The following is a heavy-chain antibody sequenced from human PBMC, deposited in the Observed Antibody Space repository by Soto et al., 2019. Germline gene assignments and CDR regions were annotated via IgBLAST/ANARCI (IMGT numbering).Heavy chain of an antibody. D-gene: IGHD6-13*01. Sequence: PGGSLRLSCAASGFTFSSYSMNWVRQAPGKGLEWVSSISSSSSYIYYADSVKGRFTISRDNAKNSLYLQMNSLRAEDTAVYYCARDQVVSSWSPNDAFDIWGQGTMVTVSS. V-gene: IGHV3-21*01. CDR1: GFTFSSYS. J-gene: IGHJ3*02. CDR3: ARDQVVSSWSPNDAFDI. CDR2: ISSSSSYI.